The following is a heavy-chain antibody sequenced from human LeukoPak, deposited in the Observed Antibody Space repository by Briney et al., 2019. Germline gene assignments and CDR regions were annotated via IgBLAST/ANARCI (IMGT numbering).Heavy chain of an antibody. D-gene: IGHD6-25*01. Sequence: ASVKVSCKASGYTFTNYDINWVRQATGQGLEWMGWMNPNSGNTGYAQKFQGRVTMTRNTSISTAYMELSSMRSEDTALYYCARDIAGATKGGWFDTWGQGTPVTVSS. CDR1: GYTFTNYD. CDR2: MNPNSGNT. CDR3: ARDIAGATKGGWFDT. J-gene: IGHJ5*02. V-gene: IGHV1-8*02.